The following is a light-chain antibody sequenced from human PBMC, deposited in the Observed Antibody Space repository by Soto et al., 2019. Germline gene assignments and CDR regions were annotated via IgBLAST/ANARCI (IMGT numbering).Light chain of an antibody. J-gene: IGLJ1*01. V-gene: IGLV2-14*01. CDR2: DVS. CDR3: SSYTSSSTPYV. CDR1: SSDVGGYNY. Sequence: QSVLTQPASVSESPGQSITTSCTGTSSDVGGYNYVSWYQQHPGKAPKLMIYDVSNRPSGVSNRFSGSKSGNTASLTISGLQAEDEADYYCSSYTSSSTPYVFGTGTKVTVL.